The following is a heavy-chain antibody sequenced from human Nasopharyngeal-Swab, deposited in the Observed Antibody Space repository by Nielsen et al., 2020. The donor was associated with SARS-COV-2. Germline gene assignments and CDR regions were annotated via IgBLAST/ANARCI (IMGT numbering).Heavy chain of an antibody. D-gene: IGHD4-17*01. CDR2: VNHSGST. CDR1: SGSFSGYY. J-gene: IGHJ6*03. CDR3: ARRTTTVYYYYYMDV. V-gene: IGHV4-34*01. Sequence: SEILSLTCAVYSGSFSGYYWSWIRQPPGKGLEWIGEVNHSGSTNYNPSLKSRVTILVDTSKNHFSLRLSSVTAADTAVYYCARRTTTVYYYYYMDVWGNGTTVTVSS.